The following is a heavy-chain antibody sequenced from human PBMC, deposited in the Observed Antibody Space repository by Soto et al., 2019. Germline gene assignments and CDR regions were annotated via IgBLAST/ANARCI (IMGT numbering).Heavy chain of an antibody. V-gene: IGHV3-23*01. CDR3: AKSWGDTWQESAFHI. CDR2: MSATGGST. D-gene: IGHD5-18*01. Sequence: QLLESGGDLIQPGGSLRLSCAASGFSFSSYSMSWVRQAPGKGLEWVSGMSATGGSTYYVDSVKGRFIISRDNSWKTQYLQMNSLRADDTAVYYCAKSWGDTWQESAFHIWGLGTMVTVSA. J-gene: IGHJ3*02. CDR1: GFSFSSYS.